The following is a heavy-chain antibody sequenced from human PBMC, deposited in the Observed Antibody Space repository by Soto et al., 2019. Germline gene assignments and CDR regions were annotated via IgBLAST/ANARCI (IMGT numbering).Heavy chain of an antibody. Sequence: QAHLAQSGAEGKKPGSSVTVSCKASGGTFNSYGISWVRQAPGQGLDWMGVIIPLYGTVNYAQKFQGRVSITADKYTSTAYMDLNSLRSDDTAVYYCARVRVIRGVIPSHFGLWGQGTQVTVSS. CDR3: ARVRVIRGVIPSHFGL. V-gene: IGHV1-69*06. CDR2: IIPLYGTV. CDR1: GGTFNSYG. D-gene: IGHD3-10*01. J-gene: IGHJ4*02.